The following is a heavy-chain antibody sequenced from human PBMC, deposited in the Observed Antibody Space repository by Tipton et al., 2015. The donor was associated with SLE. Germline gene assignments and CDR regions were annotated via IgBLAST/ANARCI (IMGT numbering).Heavy chain of an antibody. J-gene: IGHJ4*02. CDR2: AYHSGST. Sequence: TLSLTCTVSVGPISFYYWGWIRQPPGKGLEWIGIAYHSGSTYDNPSLDSRVTISIDTSKNQFSLKLTSVTAADTAVYFCARDRSSVSDWGQGTQVIVSP. CDR3: ARDRSSVSD. D-gene: IGHD5/OR15-5a*01. CDR1: VGPISFYY. V-gene: IGHV4-59*12.